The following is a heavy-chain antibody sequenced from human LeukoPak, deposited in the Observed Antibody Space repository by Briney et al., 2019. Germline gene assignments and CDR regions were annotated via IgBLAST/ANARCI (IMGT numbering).Heavy chain of an antibody. Sequence: GGSLRLSCAASGFSFSDNGIHWVRQAPGKGLEWVAFIQTDGNPKYYADSVRGRFTISRDNSKDTLYAQMNSLGAEDAAVYYCAKSHSVAQRGYFDYWGQGTLVTVSS. D-gene: IGHD2-15*01. J-gene: IGHJ4*02. CDR1: GFSFSDNG. CDR3: AKSHSVAQRGYFDY. CDR2: IQTDGNPK. V-gene: IGHV3-30*02.